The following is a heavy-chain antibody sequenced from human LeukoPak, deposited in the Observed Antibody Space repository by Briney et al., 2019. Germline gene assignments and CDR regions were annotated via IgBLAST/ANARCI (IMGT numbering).Heavy chain of an antibody. CDR3: AKSRSGSQDAFDI. V-gene: IGHV3-21*01. D-gene: IGHD5-24*01. CDR1: GFTFSSYS. Sequence: GGSLRLSYAASGFTFSSYSMNWVRQAPGKGLEWDSSISSSSSYIYYADSVKGRFTISRDNAKNSLYLQMNSLRAEDTAVYYCAKSRSGSQDAFDIWGQGTMVTVSS. J-gene: IGHJ3*02. CDR2: ISSSSSYI.